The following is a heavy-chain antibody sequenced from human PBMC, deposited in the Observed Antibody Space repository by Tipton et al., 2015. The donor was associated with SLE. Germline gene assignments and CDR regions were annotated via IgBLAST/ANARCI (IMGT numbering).Heavy chain of an antibody. CDR2: IYSGGST. CDR3: TRGGYYDSSGYYPFDY. J-gene: IGHJ4*02. Sequence: SLRLSCAASGFTVSSNYMSWVRQAPGKGLEWVSVIYSGGSTYYADSVKGRFTISRDDSKSIAYLQMNSLKTEDTAVYYCTRGGYYDSSGYYPFDYWGQGTLVTVSS. CDR1: GFTVSSNY. D-gene: IGHD3-22*01. V-gene: IGHV3-53*01.